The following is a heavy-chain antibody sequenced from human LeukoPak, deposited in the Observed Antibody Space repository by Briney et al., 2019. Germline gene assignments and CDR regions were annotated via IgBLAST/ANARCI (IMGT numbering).Heavy chain of an antibody. CDR2: INPSGGST. V-gene: IGHV1-46*01. Sequence: GASVTVSCTASGYTFPNYYMHWVRQAPGQGLEWMGIINPSGGSTSYAQKFQGRVTMTKDTSTSTVYMELSSLRSEDTAVYYCARDKSAGADTGSSFYYWGQGALVTVSS. CDR1: GYTFPNYY. D-gene: IGHD3-10*01. CDR3: ARDKSAGADTGSSFYY. J-gene: IGHJ4*02.